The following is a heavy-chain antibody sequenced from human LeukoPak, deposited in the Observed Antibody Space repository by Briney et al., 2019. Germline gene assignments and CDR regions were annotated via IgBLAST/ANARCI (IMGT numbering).Heavy chain of an antibody. D-gene: IGHD3-10*01. CDR1: GYSISSAYY. V-gene: IGHV4-38-2*01. Sequence: SETLSLTCAVSGYSISSAYYWGWIRQPPGKGLEWVGTIYHSGNTYYNPSLKSRVTISVDTSKNQFSLKVSSVTAADTAVYYCARQHPPPRISLVRGVEYWGQGTQVTVSS. CDR2: IYHSGNT. CDR3: ARQHPPPRISLVRGVEY. J-gene: IGHJ4*02.